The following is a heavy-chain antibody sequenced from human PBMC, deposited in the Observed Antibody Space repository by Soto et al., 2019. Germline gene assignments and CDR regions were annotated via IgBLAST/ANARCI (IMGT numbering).Heavy chain of an antibody. CDR3: ARGLGCSGGSCYSSNWFDP. J-gene: IGHJ5*02. Sequence: SETLSLTCAVYGGSFSGYYWSWVRQPPGKGLEWIGEINHSGSTNYNPSLKSRVTISVDTSKNQFSLKLSSVTAADTAVYYCARGLGCSGGSCYSSNWFDPWGQGTLVTVSS. V-gene: IGHV4-34*01. CDR1: GGSFSGYY. D-gene: IGHD2-15*01. CDR2: INHSGST.